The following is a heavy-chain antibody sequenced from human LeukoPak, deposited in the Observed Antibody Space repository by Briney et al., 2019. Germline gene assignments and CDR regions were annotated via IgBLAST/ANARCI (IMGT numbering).Heavy chain of an antibody. CDR2: INHSGSA. J-gene: IGHJ4*02. CDR1: DGSFSGYY. Sequence: SETLTLTCAVYDGSFSGYYWSWIRQPPGKGLEWIGEINHSGSANYNPSLKSRVTISVDTSKNQFSLKLSSVTAADTAVYYCAGGGTSQIDYWGQGTLVTVSS. CDR3: AGGGTSQIDY. V-gene: IGHV4-34*01. D-gene: IGHD1-1*01.